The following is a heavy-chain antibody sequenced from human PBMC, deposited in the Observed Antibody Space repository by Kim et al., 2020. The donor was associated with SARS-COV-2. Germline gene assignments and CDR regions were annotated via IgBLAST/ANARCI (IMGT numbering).Heavy chain of an antibody. J-gene: IGHJ4*02. D-gene: IGHD6-19*01. Sequence: RYSPSLKSRLTITQDTSKIQVVLTMTNMDPVDTATYYCAHRLGVAVPFDYWGQGTLVTVSS. V-gene: IGHV2-5*01. CDR3: AHRLGVAVPFDY.